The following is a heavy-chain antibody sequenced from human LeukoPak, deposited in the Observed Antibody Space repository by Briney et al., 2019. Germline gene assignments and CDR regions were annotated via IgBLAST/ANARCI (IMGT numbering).Heavy chain of an antibody. CDR3: ARDSTGYCSSTSCYPFDYYYYMDV. CDR2: IIPIFGTA. V-gene: IGHV1-69*13. J-gene: IGHJ6*03. D-gene: IGHD2-2*01. CDR1: GGTFSSYA. Sequence: SVEVSCKASGGTFSSYAISWVRQAPGQGLEWMGGIIPIFGTANYAQKFQGRVTITADESTSTAYMELSSLRSEDTAVYYCARDSTGYCSSTSCYPFDYYYYMDVWGKGTTVTVSS.